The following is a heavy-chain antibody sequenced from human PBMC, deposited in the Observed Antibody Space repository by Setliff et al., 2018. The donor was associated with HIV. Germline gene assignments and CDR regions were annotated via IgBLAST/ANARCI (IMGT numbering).Heavy chain of an antibody. CDR1: GGTFRNYA. D-gene: IGHD3-10*01. Sequence: GASVKVSCKAAGGTFRNYAINWARQAPGQGLEWVGAIIPSLGAIYSAQKFQGRVTITADEYATTVYMELSSLKSEDTAVYYCARGRWFGQLESSFDHWGLGTLVTVSS. CDR3: ARGRWFGQLESSFDH. CDR2: IIPSLGAI. J-gene: IGHJ4*02. V-gene: IGHV1-69*13.